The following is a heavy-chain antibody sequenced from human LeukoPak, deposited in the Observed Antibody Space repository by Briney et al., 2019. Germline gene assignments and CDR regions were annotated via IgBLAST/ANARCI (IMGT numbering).Heavy chain of an antibody. J-gene: IGHJ4*02. CDR3: AREPPYSNSWTDFDS. CDR1: GFTFSSYW. V-gene: IGHV3-23*01. CDR2: ISGSGGST. D-gene: IGHD6-13*01. Sequence: GSLRLSCAASGFTFSSYWMSWVRQAPGKGLEWVSAISGSGGSTYYADSVKGRFTSSRDNAKNSLYLQMNSLRAEDTAVYYCAREPPYSNSWTDFDSWGQGTLVTVSS.